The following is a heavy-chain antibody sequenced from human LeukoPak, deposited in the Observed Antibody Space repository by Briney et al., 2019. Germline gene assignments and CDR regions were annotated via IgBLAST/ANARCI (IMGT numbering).Heavy chain of an antibody. J-gene: IGHJ4*02. V-gene: IGHV3-74*01. Sequence: PGGSLRLSCAASGFTFSSSWMHWVRQVPGEGLVWVSRISGDGTTTTYADSVKGRFTISRENAKNTLYLQMNSLRAEDRAVYYCARGGSPFYWGQGSLVTVSS. CDR1: GFTFSSSW. D-gene: IGHD3-10*01. CDR2: ISGDGTTT. CDR3: ARGGSPFY.